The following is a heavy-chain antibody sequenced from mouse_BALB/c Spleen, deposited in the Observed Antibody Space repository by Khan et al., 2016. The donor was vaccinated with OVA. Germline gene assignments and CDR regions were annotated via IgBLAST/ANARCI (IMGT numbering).Heavy chain of an antibody. Sequence: QVQLKESGPGLVAPSQSLSITCTVSGFSLSDYGVSWIRQPPGTGLEWLGVIWGGGSTYYNSALKSRLSISKDNAKSQVFLKMNSLQTDDTAIYYCAKGLWSYYFALDYWGQGTSVTVSS. CDR3: AKGLWSYYFALDY. CDR1: GFSLSDYG. J-gene: IGHJ4*01. D-gene: IGHD1-1*02. V-gene: IGHV2-6-5*01. CDR2: IWGGGST.